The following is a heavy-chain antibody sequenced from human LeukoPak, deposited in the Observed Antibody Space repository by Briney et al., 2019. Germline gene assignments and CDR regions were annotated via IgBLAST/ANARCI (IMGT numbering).Heavy chain of an antibody. CDR3: AGGKYLGLRGYYYYYMDV. Sequence: SVKVSCKASGYTFTRYAMNWVRQAPGQGLEWMGWINTNTGNPTYAQGFTGRFVFSLDTSVSTAYLQISSLKAEDTAVYYCAGGKYLGLRGYYYYYMDVWGKGTTVTVSS. CDR1: GYTFTRYA. V-gene: IGHV7-4-1*02. J-gene: IGHJ6*03. CDR2: INTNTGNP. D-gene: IGHD3/OR15-3a*01.